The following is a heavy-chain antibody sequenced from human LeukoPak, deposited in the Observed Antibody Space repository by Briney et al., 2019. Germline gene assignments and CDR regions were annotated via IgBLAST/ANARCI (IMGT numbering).Heavy chain of an antibody. J-gene: IGHJ5*02. CDR1: GYTFTSYG. D-gene: IGHD1-26*01. CDR2: ISAYNGNT. Sequence: ASVKVSCKASGYTFTSYGISWVRQAPGQGLEWMGWISAYNGNTNYAQELQGRVTMTTDTSTSTAYMELRSLRSDDTAVYYCARRPIVGATDWFDPWGQGTLVTVSS. CDR3: ARRPIVGATDWFDP. V-gene: IGHV1-18*01.